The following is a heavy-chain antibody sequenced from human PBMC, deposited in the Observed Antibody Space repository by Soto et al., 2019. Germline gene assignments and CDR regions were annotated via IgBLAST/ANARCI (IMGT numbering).Heavy chain of an antibody. CDR1: GFTFSSYA. CDR2: ISGSGGST. CDR3: AKDKEQWGDSGY. V-gene: IGHV3-23*01. Sequence: EVQLLESGGGLVQPGGSLRLSCAASGFTFSSYAMSWVRQAPGKGLEWVSAISGSGGSTYYEDSVKGRFTISRDNSKNTLYLQMNSLRAEDTAVYYCAKDKEQWGDSGYWGQGTLVTVSS. D-gene: IGHD6-19*01. J-gene: IGHJ4*02.